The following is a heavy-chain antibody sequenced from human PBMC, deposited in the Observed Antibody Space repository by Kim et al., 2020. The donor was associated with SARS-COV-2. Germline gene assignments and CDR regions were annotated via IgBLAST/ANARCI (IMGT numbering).Heavy chain of an antibody. CDR3: ATDLYDSSGDDAFDI. V-gene: IGHV1-24*01. Sequence: ASVKVSCKVSGYTLTELSMHWVRQAPGKGLEWMGGFDPEDGETIYAQKFQGRVTMTEDTSTDTAYMELSSLRSEDTAVYYCATDLYDSSGDDAFDIWGQGTMVTVSS. J-gene: IGHJ3*02. CDR1: GYTLTELS. CDR2: FDPEDGET. D-gene: IGHD3-22*01.